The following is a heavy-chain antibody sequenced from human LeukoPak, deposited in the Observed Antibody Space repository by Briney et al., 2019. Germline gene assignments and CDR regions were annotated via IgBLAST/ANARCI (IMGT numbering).Heavy chain of an antibody. V-gene: IGHV4-34*01. CDR1: GGSFRGYY. J-gene: IGHJ4*02. CDR2: INHSGST. D-gene: IGHD2-2*01. Sequence: SETLSLTCAVYGGSFRGYYWSWIRQPPGKGLEWSGEINHSGSTNYNPSLKSRVTISLDTSMKKFSLKLNSVTAADTAVYYCASTERCSTTCPLDYWGQGTLVTVSS. CDR3: ASTERCSTTCPLDY.